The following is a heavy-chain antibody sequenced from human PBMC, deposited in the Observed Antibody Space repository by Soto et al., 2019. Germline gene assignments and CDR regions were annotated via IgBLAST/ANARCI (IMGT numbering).Heavy chain of an antibody. J-gene: IGHJ4*02. Sequence: QITLKESGPTLVKPTQTLTLTCTFSGFSLSTSGVAVGWIRQPPGKALEWLALIYWDDDDRYSPSLKSRLTITKDTSKNPVVLTMTNMEPVDTATYYCAHTSYSAADYWGQGTLVTVSS. V-gene: IGHV2-5*02. CDR2: IYWDDDD. CDR1: GFSLSTSGVA. D-gene: IGHD6-13*01. CDR3: AHTSYSAADY.